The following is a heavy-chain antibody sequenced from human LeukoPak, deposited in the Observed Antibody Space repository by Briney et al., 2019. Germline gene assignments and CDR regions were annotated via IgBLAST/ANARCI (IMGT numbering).Heavy chain of an antibody. CDR1: GFTFSSYG. D-gene: IGHD1-1*01. J-gene: IGHJ4*02. V-gene: IGHV3-23*01. CDR3: AKPIGDWNDPYYFDY. CDR2: ISGSGGST. Sequence: GGSLRLSCAASGFTFSSYGMSWVRQAPGKGLEWVSAISGSGGSTYYADSVKGRFTISRDNSKNTLYLQMNSLRAEDTAVYYCAKPIGDWNDPYYFDYWGQGTLVTVSS.